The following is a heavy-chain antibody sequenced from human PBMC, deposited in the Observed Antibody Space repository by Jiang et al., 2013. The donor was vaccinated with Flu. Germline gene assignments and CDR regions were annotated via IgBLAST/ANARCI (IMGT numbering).Heavy chain of an antibody. CDR3: ARVFTIFGVVTTYGMDV. Sequence: PGLVKPSQTLSLTCTVSGGSISSGGYYWSWIRQHPGKGLEWIGYIYYSGSTYYNPSLKSRVTISVDTSKNQFSLKLSSVTAADTAVYYCARVFTIFGVVTTYGMDVWGQGTTVTVSS. D-gene: IGHD3-3*01. V-gene: IGHV4-31*03. J-gene: IGHJ6*02. CDR2: IYYSGST. CDR1: GGSISSGGYY.